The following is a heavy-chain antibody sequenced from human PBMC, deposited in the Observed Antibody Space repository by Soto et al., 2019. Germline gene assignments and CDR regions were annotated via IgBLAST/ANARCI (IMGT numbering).Heavy chain of an antibody. CDR3: ARAVTTAKNWFDP. J-gene: IGHJ5*02. V-gene: IGHV3-30-3*01. D-gene: IGHD4-17*01. CDR1: GFTFSSYA. Sequence: PGGSLRLSCAPSGFTFSSYAMHWVRQAPGKGLEWVAVISYDGSNKYYADSVKGRFTISRDNSKNTLYLQMNSLRSDDTAVYYCARAVTTAKNWFDPWGQGTLVTVSS. CDR2: ISYDGSNK.